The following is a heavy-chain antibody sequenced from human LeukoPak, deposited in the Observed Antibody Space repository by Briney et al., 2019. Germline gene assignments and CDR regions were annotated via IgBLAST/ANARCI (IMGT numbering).Heavy chain of an antibody. Sequence: SETLSLTCTVSGGSISGFYWSWIRQPPGKGLEWIGYIYYSGSTNYSPSLKSRVTISLDTSKNQFSLKLSSVTAADTAVYYCARDSSGLRYFDPWGQGTMVTVSS. CDR2: IYYSGST. V-gene: IGHV4-59*01. D-gene: IGHD3-9*01. CDR3: ARDSSGLRYFDP. J-gene: IGHJ3*01. CDR1: GGSISGFY.